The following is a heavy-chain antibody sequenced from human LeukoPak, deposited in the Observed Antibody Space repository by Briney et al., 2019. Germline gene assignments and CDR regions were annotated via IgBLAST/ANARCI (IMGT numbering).Heavy chain of an antibody. CDR3: ARVKMATQYYMDV. Sequence: PGGSLRLSCAASGFTFSDYYMSWIRQAPGKGLEWVSYISSSGSTIYYADSVKGRFTISRDNAKNSLYLQMNSLRAEDTAVYYCARVKMATQYYMDVGGKGTTVTVSS. CDR2: ISSSGSTI. V-gene: IGHV3-11*01. J-gene: IGHJ6*03. D-gene: IGHD5-24*01. CDR1: GFTFSDYY.